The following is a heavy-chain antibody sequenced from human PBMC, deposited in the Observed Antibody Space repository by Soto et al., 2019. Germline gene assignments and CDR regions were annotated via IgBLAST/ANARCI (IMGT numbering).Heavy chain of an antibody. CDR3: AKVPRYCGGDCYWVDY. V-gene: IGHV3-23*01. D-gene: IGHD2-21*02. CDR2: ISGSGGST. J-gene: IGHJ4*02. Sequence: GGSLRLSCTASGFTLSSYWIHWVRQAPGKGLEWVSAISGSGGSTYYADSVKGRFTISRDNSKNTLYLQMNSLRAEDTAVYYCAKVPRYCGGDCYWVDYWGQGTLVTVSS. CDR1: GFTLSSYW.